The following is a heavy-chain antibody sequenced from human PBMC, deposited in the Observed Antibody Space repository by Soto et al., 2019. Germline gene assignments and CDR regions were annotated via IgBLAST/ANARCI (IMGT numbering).Heavy chain of an antibody. Sequence: QVQLVESGGGVVQPGRSLRLSCAASGFTFSSYGMHWVRQAPGKGLEWVAVISYDGSNKYYADSVKGRFTISRANSKNTLYLQMKSLRAEDPAVYYCATLNIVVVVAAVDAFDIWGQGTMVPVSS. CDR1: GFTFSSYG. V-gene: IGHV3-30*03. CDR3: ATLNIVVVVAAVDAFDI. D-gene: IGHD2-15*01. J-gene: IGHJ3*02. CDR2: ISYDGSNK.